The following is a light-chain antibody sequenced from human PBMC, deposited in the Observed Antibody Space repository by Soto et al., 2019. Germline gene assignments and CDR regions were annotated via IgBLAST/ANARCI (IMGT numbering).Light chain of an antibody. J-gene: IGKJ5*01. V-gene: IGKV1-16*02. CDR3: QQYNSYSPIT. CDR1: QGISNY. Sequence: DIQMTQSPSSLSASVGDRVTITCRASQGISNYLAWFQQKPGKAPKSLIYAASSVQSGVPSKFSGRGSGTDFTLTISSLQPEDFAPYYCQQYNSYSPITFGQGTRLEIK. CDR2: AAS.